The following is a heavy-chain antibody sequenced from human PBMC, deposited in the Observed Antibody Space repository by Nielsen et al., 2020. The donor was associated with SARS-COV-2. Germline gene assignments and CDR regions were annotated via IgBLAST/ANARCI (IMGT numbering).Heavy chain of an antibody. J-gene: IGHJ4*02. V-gene: IGHV3-30*03. CDR1: GFTFDDYA. Sequence: GESLKISCAASGFTFDDYAMHWVRQAPGKGLEWVAVISYDGSNKYYADSVKGRFTVSRENAKNSLFLQMNSLRVGDTAVYYCARAAGTAIDYWGQGALVTVSS. D-gene: IGHD5-18*01. CDR2: ISYDGSNK. CDR3: ARAAGTAIDY.